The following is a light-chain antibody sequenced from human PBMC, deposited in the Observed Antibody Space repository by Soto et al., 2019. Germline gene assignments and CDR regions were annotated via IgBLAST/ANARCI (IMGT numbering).Light chain of an antibody. Sequence: EVVLTQYPASLSLSPGERATLSCRASQSVGAQFAWYQQKPGQSPRLLIYGESNRASGISARFTGSGSGTDFTLTITSLEPEDSAVYFCQQRNDWGSFGGGT. CDR1: QSVGAQ. V-gene: IGKV3-11*01. CDR3: QQRNDWGS. CDR2: GES. J-gene: IGKJ4*01.